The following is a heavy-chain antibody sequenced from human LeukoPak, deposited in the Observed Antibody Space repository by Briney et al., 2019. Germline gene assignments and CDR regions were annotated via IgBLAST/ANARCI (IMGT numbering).Heavy chain of an antibody. J-gene: IGHJ4*02. CDR3: ARDPPYYYDSSGYFDY. Sequence: GGSLRLSCAASGLTFSSYAMHWVRQAPGKGLEWVAVISYGGSNKYYADSVKGRFTISRDNSKNTLYLQMNSLRAEDTAVYYCARDPPYYYDSSGYFDYWGQGTLVTVSS. CDR1: GLTFSSYA. D-gene: IGHD3-22*01. CDR2: ISYGGSNK. V-gene: IGHV3-30-3*01.